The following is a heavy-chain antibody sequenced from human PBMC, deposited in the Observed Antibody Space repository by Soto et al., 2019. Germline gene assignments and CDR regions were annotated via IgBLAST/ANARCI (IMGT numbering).Heavy chain of an antibody. CDR3: ARDRRDSSGYSY. D-gene: IGHD3-22*01. V-gene: IGHV4-59*12. J-gene: IGHJ4*02. CDR1: GGSISSYY. CDR2: IYYSGST. Sequence: SETLSLTCTVSGGSISSYYWSWIRQPPGKGLEWIGYIYYSGSTYYNPSLKSRVTISVDTSKNQFSLKLSSVTAADTAVYYCARDRRDSSGYSYWGQGTLVTVSS.